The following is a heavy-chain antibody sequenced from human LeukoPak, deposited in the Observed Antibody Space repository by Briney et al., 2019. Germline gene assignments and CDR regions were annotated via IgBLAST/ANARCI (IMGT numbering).Heavy chain of an antibody. CDR1: GGSISSSTYF. D-gene: IGHD3-22*01. V-gene: IGHV4-39*01. CDR2: IYYSGST. Sequence: SETLSLTCTVSGGSISSSTYFWGWIRQPPGKGLEWIGTIYYSGSTYYNPSLKSRVTISVDTSKNQFSLKLSSVTAADTAVYYCARHPYDSSGRDYFDYWGQGTLVTVSS. CDR3: ARHPYDSSGRDYFDY. J-gene: IGHJ4*02.